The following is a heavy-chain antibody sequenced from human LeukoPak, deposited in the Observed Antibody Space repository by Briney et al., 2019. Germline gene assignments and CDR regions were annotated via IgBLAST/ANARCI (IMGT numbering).Heavy chain of an antibody. CDR1: GFTVITND. D-gene: IGHD1-14*01. J-gene: IGHJ4*02. CDR2: LYSDGNT. Sequence: GGSLRLSCAASGFTVITNDMTWVRQAPGKGLEWVSVLYSDGNTEYADSVQGRFTISRDNSKNTLYLEMNSLSPDDTAVYYCARGVEPLAANTLAYWGQGTLVPVSS. V-gene: IGHV3-53*01. CDR3: ARGVEPLAANTLAY.